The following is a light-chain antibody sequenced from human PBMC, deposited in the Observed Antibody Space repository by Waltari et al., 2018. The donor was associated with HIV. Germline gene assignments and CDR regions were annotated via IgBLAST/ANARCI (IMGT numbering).Light chain of an antibody. CDR2: GAS. CDR3: QQYGGSPPMN. Sequence: EIVLTQYPDTLSLSPGERPTLSSRASHTVTINYLAWYQQKPGHTPSRLISGASTRATGIPDRFSGSASETDFSLTISRLEPEYFAVYYCQQYGGSPPMNFGQVTRLEIK. CDR1: HTVTINY. J-gene: IGKJ5*01. V-gene: IGKV3-20*01.